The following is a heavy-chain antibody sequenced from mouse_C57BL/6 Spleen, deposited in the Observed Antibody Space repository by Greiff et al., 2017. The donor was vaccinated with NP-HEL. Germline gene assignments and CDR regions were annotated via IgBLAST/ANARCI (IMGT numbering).Heavy chain of an antibody. CDR1: GYAFSSSW. CDR3: ARNPPITTVVADYAMDY. V-gene: IGHV1-82*01. CDR2: IYPGDGDT. J-gene: IGHJ4*01. D-gene: IGHD1-1*01. Sequence: VQLQESGPELVKPGASVKISCKASGYAFSSSWMNWVKQRPGKGLEWIGRIYPGDGDTNYNGKFKGKATLTADKSSSTAYMQLSSLTSEDSAVYFCARNPPITTVVADYAMDYWGQGTSVTVSS.